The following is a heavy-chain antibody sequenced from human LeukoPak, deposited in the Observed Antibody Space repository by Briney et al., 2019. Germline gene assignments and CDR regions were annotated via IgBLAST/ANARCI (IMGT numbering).Heavy chain of an antibody. CDR3: ARTIVVVPAANRNIDY. D-gene: IGHD2-2*01. CDR1: GGSFSGYY. J-gene: IGHJ4*02. Sequence: PSETLSLTCAVYGGSFSGYYWSWIRQPPGKGLEWIGEINHSGSTNYNPSLKSRVTISVDTSKNQFSLKLSSVTAADTAVYYCARTIVVVPAANRNIDYWGQGTLVTVSS. V-gene: IGHV4-34*01. CDR2: INHSGST.